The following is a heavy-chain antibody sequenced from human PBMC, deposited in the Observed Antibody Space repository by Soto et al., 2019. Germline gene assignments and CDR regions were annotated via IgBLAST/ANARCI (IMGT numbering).Heavy chain of an antibody. CDR2: INSDGSST. D-gene: IGHD3-9*01. V-gene: IGHV3-74*01. Sequence: VGSLRLSCAASGFTFGSHWMHWVRQAPGKGLVWVSRINSDGSSTTYADSVKGRFTISRDDAKSTLYLQMNSLRAEDTAVYYCARGLDILASSDGMDVWGQGTTVTVSS. J-gene: IGHJ6*02. CDR1: GFTFGSHW. CDR3: ARGLDILASSDGMDV.